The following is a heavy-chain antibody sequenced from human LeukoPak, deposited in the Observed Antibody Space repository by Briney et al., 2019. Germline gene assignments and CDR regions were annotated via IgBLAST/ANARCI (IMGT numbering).Heavy chain of an antibody. D-gene: IGHD2-15*01. V-gene: IGHV7-4-1*02. CDR2: ISTNTGNP. J-gene: IGHJ6*03. CDR1: GYTFTSYA. CDR3: ARKSVAATPRDIVYQYSYMDV. Sequence: GASVKVSCKSSGYTFTSYAMNWVRQAPGQGLEWMGWISTNTGNPTYAQGFTGRFVFSLDTSVSTAYLQISSLKAEDTAVYYCARKSVAATPRDIVYQYSYMDVWAKGPRSPSP.